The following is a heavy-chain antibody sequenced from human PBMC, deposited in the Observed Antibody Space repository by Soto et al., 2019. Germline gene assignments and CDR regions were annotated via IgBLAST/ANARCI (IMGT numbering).Heavy chain of an antibody. J-gene: IGHJ4*02. D-gene: IGHD6-6*01. V-gene: IGHV1-69*01. CDR1: GRSFSNYA. CDR2: VIPIFGST. Sequence: QVQLVQSGSEVKMPGSSVKVSCKPSGRSFSNYAYSWVRQAPGQGLEWMGGVIPIFGSTNYAPKFQGRVTVTPDESTKNVYMELSSLRSEDTAIYSCGGGGGGELVPAPPLPDYWGQGTQVTVSS. CDR3: GGGGGGELVPAPPLPDY.